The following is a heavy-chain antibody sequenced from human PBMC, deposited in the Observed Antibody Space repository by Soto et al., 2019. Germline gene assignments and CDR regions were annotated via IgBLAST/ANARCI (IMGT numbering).Heavy chain of an antibody. CDR3: AKGHLEVVTAIPMNYYYYYGMDV. J-gene: IGHJ6*02. D-gene: IGHD2-21*02. V-gene: IGHV3-30*18. Sequence: GGSLRLSCAASGFTFSSYGMHWVRQAPGKGLEWVAVISYDGSNKYYADSVKGRFTISRDNSRNTLYLQMNSLRAEDTAVYYCAKGHLEVVTAIPMNYYYYYGMDVWGQGTTVTVSS. CDR1: GFTFSSYG. CDR2: ISYDGSNK.